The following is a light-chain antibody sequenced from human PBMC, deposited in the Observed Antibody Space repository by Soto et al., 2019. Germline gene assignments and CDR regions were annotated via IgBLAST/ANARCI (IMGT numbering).Light chain of an antibody. V-gene: IGLV1-40*01. Sequence: QSALTQSPSVSGAPGQRVSISCTGTSSNIGAGFDVHWYQQLPATAPKLLIYGNNNRPSGVPDRLSGSKSGTSASLAITGLQAEDEADYYCQSYDTSLSGGSVFGTGTKLTVL. CDR3: QSYDTSLSGGSV. CDR1: SSNIGAGFD. CDR2: GNN. J-gene: IGLJ1*01.